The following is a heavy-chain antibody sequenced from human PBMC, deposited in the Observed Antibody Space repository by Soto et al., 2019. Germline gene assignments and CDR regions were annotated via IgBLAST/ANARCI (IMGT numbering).Heavy chain of an antibody. J-gene: IGHJ5*02. D-gene: IGHD2-15*01. CDR1: GGCISRYY. V-gene: IGHV4-59*01. Sequence: QVQLQESGPGLVKPSETLSLTCTVSGGCISRYYWSWIRQPPGKGQEWVGYIYYSGSTNYNPSLKSRVTISVDSSKNQFSLKLSSVTAADTAVYYCARGQDIVVVVAATEGPNWFDPWGQGTLVTVSS. CDR3: ARGQDIVVVVAATEGPNWFDP. CDR2: IYYSGST.